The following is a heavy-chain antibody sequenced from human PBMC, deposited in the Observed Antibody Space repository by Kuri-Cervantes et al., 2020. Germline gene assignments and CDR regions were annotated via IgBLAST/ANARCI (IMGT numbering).Heavy chain of an antibody. D-gene: IGHD4-17*01. CDR2: ISAFNGNT. V-gene: IGHV1-18*01. CDR1: GYTFTSYG. Sequence: ASVKVSCKASGYTFTSYGISWVRQAPGQGLEWMGWISAFNGNTNYAQSFQGRVTMTTDSSTSTAYMELSSLRSEDTAVYYCAKLYGDYGTDAFDIWGQGTMVTVSS. CDR3: AKLYGDYGTDAFDI. J-gene: IGHJ3*02.